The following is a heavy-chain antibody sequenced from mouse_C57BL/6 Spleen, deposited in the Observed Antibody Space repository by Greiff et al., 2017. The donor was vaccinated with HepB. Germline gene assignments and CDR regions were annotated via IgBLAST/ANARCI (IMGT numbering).Heavy chain of an antibody. Sequence: VQLQQPGAELVKPGASVKLSCKASGYTFTSYWMHWVKQRPGQGLEWIGVIYPSSGSTNYNEKFKSKATLTADKSSSTAYMQLSSLTSEDSAVYYCARDYGNYYAVDDWGQGTTVTVAS. V-gene: IGHV1-64*01. CDR1: GYTFTSYW. J-gene: IGHJ4*01. CDR2: IYPSSGST. CDR3: ARDYGNYYAVDD. D-gene: IGHD2-1*01.